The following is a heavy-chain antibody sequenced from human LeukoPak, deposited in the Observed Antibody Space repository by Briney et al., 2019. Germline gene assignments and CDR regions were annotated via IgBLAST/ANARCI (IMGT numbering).Heavy chain of an antibody. CDR1: GFTFSSYE. Sequence: GGSLRLSCAASGFTFSSYEMNWVRQAPGKGLEWVSYISSSGSTIYYADSVKGRFTISRDNAKNSLYLQMNSLRAEDTAVYYCARGGTYYYDSRENYFDYWGQGTLVTVSS. J-gene: IGHJ4*02. D-gene: IGHD3-22*01. CDR2: ISSSGSTI. CDR3: ARGGTYYYDSRENYFDY. V-gene: IGHV3-48*03.